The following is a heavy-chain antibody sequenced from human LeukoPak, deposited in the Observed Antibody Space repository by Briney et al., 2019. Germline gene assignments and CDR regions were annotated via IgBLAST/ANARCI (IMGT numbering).Heavy chain of an antibody. V-gene: IGHV1-69*05. J-gene: IGHJ3*02. D-gene: IGHD3-22*01. CDR1: GCTFSSYA. CDR2: IIPIFGTA. CDR3: ARWSLLDENDAFDI. Sequence: SVKVSCKASGCTFSSYAISWVRQAPGQGLEWMGGIIPIFGTANYAQKFQGRVTITTDESTSTAYMELSSLRSEDTAVYYCARWSLLDENDAFDIWGQGTMVTVSS.